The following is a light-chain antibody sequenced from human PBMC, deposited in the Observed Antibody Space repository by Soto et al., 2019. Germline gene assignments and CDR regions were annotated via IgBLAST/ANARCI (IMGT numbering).Light chain of an antibody. Sequence: DIQLTQSPSLLSASVGDRVTITCRASHDIGTYLAWYQQKPGKAPKLMIYEASTLQSGVPSRFSGSGSGTEFTLTISGLLPEDFATYHCQESYSSPAVSFGGGTKVDIK. CDR3: QESYSSPAVS. CDR1: HDIGTY. J-gene: IGKJ4*01. V-gene: IGKV1-9*01. CDR2: EAS.